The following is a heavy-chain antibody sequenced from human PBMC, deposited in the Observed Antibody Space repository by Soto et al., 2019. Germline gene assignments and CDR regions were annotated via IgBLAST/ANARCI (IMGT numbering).Heavy chain of an antibody. D-gene: IGHD6-19*01. Sequence: GESLKISCKGSGHDFATYWIGWVRQMPGKGLEWMGIIYPGDSVTKYSPSFQGQVTISVDKSISTAYLQWSSLKASDTAMYYCARQRYNSGPTDNGMDVWGQGTTVTVSS. CDR2: IYPGDSVT. J-gene: IGHJ6*02. CDR3: ARQRYNSGPTDNGMDV. CDR1: GHDFATYW. V-gene: IGHV5-51*01.